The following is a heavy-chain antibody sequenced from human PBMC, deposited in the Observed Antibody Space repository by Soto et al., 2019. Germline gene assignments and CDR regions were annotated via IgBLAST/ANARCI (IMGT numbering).Heavy chain of an antibody. J-gene: IGHJ4*02. D-gene: IGHD3-3*01. Sequence: SETLSLTCTVSGGSISSYYWSWIRQPPGKGLEWIGYIYYSGSTNYNPSLKSRVTISVDTSKNQFSLKLSSVTAADTAVYYCARSRPGTYYDFWSGYYPTFDYWGQGTLVTVSS. CDR1: GGSISSYY. V-gene: IGHV4-59*08. CDR2: IYYSGST. CDR3: ARSRPGTYYDFWSGYYPTFDY.